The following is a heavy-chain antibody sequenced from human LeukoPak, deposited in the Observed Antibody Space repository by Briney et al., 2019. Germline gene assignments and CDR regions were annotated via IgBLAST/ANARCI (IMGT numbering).Heavy chain of an antibody. V-gene: IGHV4-31*03. CDR2: IYYTGST. CDR3: ARLSGKGIDY. D-gene: IGHD3-3*01. Sequence: SETLSLTCTVSGGSISSGGYYWSWIRQYPGKGLEWIGHIYYTGSTSYSPSLKSRVTMSVATSKNQFSLELSSVTAADTAVYYCARLSGKGIDYWGQGTLVTVSS. J-gene: IGHJ4*02. CDR1: GGSISSGGYY.